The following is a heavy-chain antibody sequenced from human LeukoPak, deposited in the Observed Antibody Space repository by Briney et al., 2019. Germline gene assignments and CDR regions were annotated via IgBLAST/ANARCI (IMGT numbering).Heavy chain of an antibody. CDR3: TTAGDFGVVIMGIDY. V-gene: IGHV3-15*01. Sequence: GGSLTLSCASSGFILSNAWMSWVRQAPGKGLEWVGRIKSKTDGGTTHYAAPVKGRFTISRDDSKNTLYLQMNSLKTEDTAVYYCTTAGDFGVVIMGIDYWGQGTLVTVSS. D-gene: IGHD3-3*01. CDR1: GFILSNAW. CDR2: IKSKTDGGTT. J-gene: IGHJ4*02.